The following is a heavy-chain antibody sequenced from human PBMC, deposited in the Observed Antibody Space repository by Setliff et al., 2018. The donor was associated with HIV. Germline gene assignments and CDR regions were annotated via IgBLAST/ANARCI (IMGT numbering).Heavy chain of an antibody. CDR1: GFTLNRYW. CDR3: AKDGQRVGYGSDFDY. J-gene: IGHJ4*02. V-gene: IGHV3-7*01. CDR2: IKQDGSGI. D-gene: IGHD6-25*01. Sequence: QPGGSLRLSCAASGFTLNRYWMSWVRQAPGKGLEWVANIKQDGSGIHYVDSVKGRFTISRDNAKNSLYLQMNSLRAEDTAVYYCAKDGQRVGYGSDFDYWGQGTLVTVSS.